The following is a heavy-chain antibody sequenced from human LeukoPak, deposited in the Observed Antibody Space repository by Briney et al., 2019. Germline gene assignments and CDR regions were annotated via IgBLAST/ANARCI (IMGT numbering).Heavy chain of an antibody. D-gene: IGHD1-26*01. CDR2: IYYSGST. CDR1: GGSISSAVYS. J-gene: IGHJ1*01. V-gene: IGHV4-31*03. CDR3: ARVERYHEYFQH. Sequence: RTSETLSLTCTVAGGSISSAVYSWSWIRQHPGKGLEWIESIYYSGSTSSNPSLKSRLTISEDTSKNQFSLNLTSVTAADTAVYYCARVERYHEYFQHWGQGTLVTVSS.